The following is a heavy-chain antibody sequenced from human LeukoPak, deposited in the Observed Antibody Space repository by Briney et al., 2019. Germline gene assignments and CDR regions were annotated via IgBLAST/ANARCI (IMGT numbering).Heavy chain of an antibody. CDR2: ISSSSSTI. CDR3: ARDQDSSWYGDYYGMDV. Sequence: GGSLRLSCAASGFTFSSYSMNWVRQAPGKGLEWVSYISSSSSTIYYADSVKGRFTISRDNAKNSLYLQMNSLRAEDTAVYYCARDQDSSWYGDYYGMDVWGQGTTVTVSS. CDR1: GFTFSSYS. J-gene: IGHJ6*02. D-gene: IGHD6-13*01. V-gene: IGHV3-48*04.